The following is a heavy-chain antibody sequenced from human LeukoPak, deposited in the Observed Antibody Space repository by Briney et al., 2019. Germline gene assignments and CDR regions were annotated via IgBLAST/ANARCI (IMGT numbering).Heavy chain of an antibody. Sequence: GGSLRLSCAASGFTFSNAWMSWVRQAPGKGLEWVGRIKSKTDGGTTDYAAPVKGSFTISRDDSKNTLYLQMNSLKTEDTAVYYCTTDRNVLLWFGEFDYWGQGTLVTVSS. J-gene: IGHJ4*02. CDR1: GFTFSNAW. D-gene: IGHD3-10*01. CDR2: IKSKTDGGTT. V-gene: IGHV3-15*01. CDR3: TTDRNVLLWFGEFDY.